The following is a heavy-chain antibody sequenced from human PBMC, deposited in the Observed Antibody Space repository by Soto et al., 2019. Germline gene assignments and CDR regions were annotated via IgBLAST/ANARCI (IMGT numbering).Heavy chain of an antibody. CDR3: TRGPRPISTGTGAY. CDR2: IYNDGTYS. J-gene: IGHJ4*02. Sequence: GGSVRLSXAASGFIFKMYWMHWVRQSPGKGLVWISRIYNDGTYSDYADSVRGRFTISRDNVNDTLYLQMNNLRAEDSGLYYCTRGPRPISTGTGAYWGQGTQVTVSS. V-gene: IGHV3-74*01. CDR1: GFIFKMYW. D-gene: IGHD3-10*01.